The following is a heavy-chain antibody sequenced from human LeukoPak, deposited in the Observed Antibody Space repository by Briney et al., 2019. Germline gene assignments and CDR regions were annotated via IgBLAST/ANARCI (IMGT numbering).Heavy chain of an antibody. CDR1: GYTLTELS. CDR3: AHYARTVTTPIGYFDY. CDR2: FDPEDGKT. Sequence: GASVKVSCKVSGYTLTELSMHWVGLAPGKGREWMGGFDPEDGKTIYAQKFQGRVTMTEDTSTDTAYMELSSLRSEDTAVYYCAHYARTVTTPIGYFDYWGQGTLVTVSS. V-gene: IGHV1-24*01. D-gene: IGHD4-17*01. J-gene: IGHJ4*02.